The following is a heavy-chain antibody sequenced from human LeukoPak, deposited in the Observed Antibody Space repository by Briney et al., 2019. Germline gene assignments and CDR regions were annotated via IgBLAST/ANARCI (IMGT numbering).Heavy chain of an antibody. CDR2: IYTSGST. Sequence: SETLSLTCTVSGGSISSGSYYWSWIRQPAGKGLEWIGRIYTSGSTNYNPSLKSRVTISVDTSKNQFSLKLSSVTAADTAVYYCAGATWHYDSSGYLFDYWGQGTLVTVSS. CDR1: GGSISSGSYY. V-gene: IGHV4-61*02. J-gene: IGHJ4*02. CDR3: AGATWHYDSSGYLFDY. D-gene: IGHD3-22*01.